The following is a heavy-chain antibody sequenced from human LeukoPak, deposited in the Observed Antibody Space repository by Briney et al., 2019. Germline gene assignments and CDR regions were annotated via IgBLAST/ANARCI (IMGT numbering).Heavy chain of an antibody. CDR1: GFTVSSNY. Sequence: GGSLRLSCAASGFTVSSNYMSWVRQAPGKGPEWVSVIYSGGSTYYADSVKGRFTISRDNSKNTPYLQMNSLRAEDTAVYYCAGQQLEYNWFDPWGQGTLVTVSS. J-gene: IGHJ5*02. D-gene: IGHD6-13*01. V-gene: IGHV3-53*01. CDR2: IYSGGST. CDR3: AGQQLEYNWFDP.